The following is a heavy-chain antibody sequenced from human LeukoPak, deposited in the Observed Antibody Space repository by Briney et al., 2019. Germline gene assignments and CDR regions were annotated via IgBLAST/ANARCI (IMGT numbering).Heavy chain of an antibody. D-gene: IGHD3-16*01. V-gene: IGHV3-64D*06. Sequence: PGGSLRLSCSASGFTFSNYGLHWVRQAPGKGLEYVSAITSNGGSTYYTDSVKGRFTISRDNSKTTLYLQMSSLRAEDTAVYYCANTLRRGGFDGLDYWGQGTLVTVSS. CDR3: ANTLRRGGFDGLDY. CDR1: GFTFSNYG. J-gene: IGHJ4*02. CDR2: ITSNGGST.